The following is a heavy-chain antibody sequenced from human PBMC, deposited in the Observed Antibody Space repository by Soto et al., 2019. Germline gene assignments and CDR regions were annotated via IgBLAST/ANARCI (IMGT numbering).Heavy chain of an antibody. CDR3: ASPGYCSSTSCYGSYY. J-gene: IGHJ4*02. Sequence: QVQLVQSGAEVKKPGASVKVSCKVSGYTLTELSMHWVRQAPGKGLEWMGGFDPEDGETIYAQRFQGRVTMTEDTSTDTAYMELSSLRSEDTAVYYCASPGYCSSTSCYGSYYWGQGTLVTVSS. CDR2: FDPEDGET. D-gene: IGHD2-2*01. CDR1: GYTLTELS. V-gene: IGHV1-24*01.